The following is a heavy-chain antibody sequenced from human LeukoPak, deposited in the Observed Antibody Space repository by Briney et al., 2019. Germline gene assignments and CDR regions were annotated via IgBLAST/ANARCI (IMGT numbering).Heavy chain of an antibody. V-gene: IGHV1-46*01. Sequence: ASVKVSCKASGYTFTSYYMHWVRQAPGQGLEWMGIINPSGGSTSYAQKFQGGVTMTRDTSTSTVYMELSSLRSEDTAVYYCARHPSSYGDFHFDAFDIWGQGTMVTVSS. D-gene: IGHD4-17*01. CDR1: GYTFTSYY. CDR3: ARHPSSYGDFHFDAFDI. CDR2: INPSGGST. J-gene: IGHJ3*02.